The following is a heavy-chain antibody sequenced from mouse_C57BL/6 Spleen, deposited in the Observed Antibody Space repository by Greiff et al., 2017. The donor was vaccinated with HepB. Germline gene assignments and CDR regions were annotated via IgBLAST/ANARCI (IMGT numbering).Heavy chain of an antibody. D-gene: IGHD1-1*01. CDR2: IDPSDSYT. Sequence: VQLQQSGAELVMPGASVKLSCKASGYTFTSYWMHWVKQRPGQGLEWIGEIDPSDSYTNYNQKFKGKSTLTVDKSSSTAYMQLSSLTSEDSAVYYCAIYGSSSFAYWGQGTLVTVSA. V-gene: IGHV1-69*01. CDR1: GYTFTSYW. J-gene: IGHJ3*01. CDR3: AIYGSSSFAY.